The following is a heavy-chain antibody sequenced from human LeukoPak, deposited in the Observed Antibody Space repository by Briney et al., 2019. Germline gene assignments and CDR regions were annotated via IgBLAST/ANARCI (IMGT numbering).Heavy chain of an antibody. V-gene: IGHV4-59*01. CDR2: IYYSGST. CDR3: ARVDIVLVPAIIPGGGWFDP. J-gene: IGHJ5*02. CDR1: GDSISSYY. D-gene: IGHD2-2*02. Sequence: SETLSLTCTVSGDSISSYYWSWIRQPPGKGLEWIGYIYYSGSTNYNPSLKSRDTISVDTSKNHFSLKLSSVTAADTAVYYCARVDIVLVPAIIPGGGWFDPWGQGTLVTVSS.